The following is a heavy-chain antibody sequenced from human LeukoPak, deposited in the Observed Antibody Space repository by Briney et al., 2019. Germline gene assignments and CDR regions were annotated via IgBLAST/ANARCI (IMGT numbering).Heavy chain of an antibody. CDR1: GYSISSGYY. V-gene: IGHV4-38-2*02. CDR3: ANVDYYDSSGYYYYYYYMDV. Sequence: SETLSLTCTVSGYSISSGYYWGWIRQPPGKGLEWIGSIYHSGSTYYNPSLKSRVTISVDTSKNQFSLKLSSVTAADTAVYYCANVDYYDSSGYYYYYYYMDVWGKGTTVTISS. CDR2: IYHSGST. D-gene: IGHD3-22*01. J-gene: IGHJ6*03.